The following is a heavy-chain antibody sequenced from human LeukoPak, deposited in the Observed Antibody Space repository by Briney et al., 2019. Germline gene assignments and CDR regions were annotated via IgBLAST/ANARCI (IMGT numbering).Heavy chain of an antibody. CDR1: GFTISSYA. CDR2: FSSGAST. V-gene: IGHV3-23*01. J-gene: IGHJ4*02. Sequence: PGGSLRLSCAASGFTISSYAMSWVRQAPGKGLEWVSSFSSGASTDYADSVKGRFTTSRDNPKNTVYLQMNSLRAEDTAVYYCAKQRVSNGHYYFDYWGQGTLVTVSS. D-gene: IGHD3-22*01. CDR3: AKQRVSNGHYYFDY.